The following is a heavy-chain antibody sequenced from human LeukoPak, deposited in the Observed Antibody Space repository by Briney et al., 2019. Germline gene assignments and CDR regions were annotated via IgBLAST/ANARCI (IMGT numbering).Heavy chain of an antibody. CDR2: IKQDESER. V-gene: IGHV3-7*01. Sequence: QPGGSLRLSCAASGFMFSSYWMSWVRQAPGKGLEWVANIKQDESERYYVDSVKGRFTISRDNAKNSLYLQMNSLRAEDTAVYYCARDKIVGATFLDYWGQGTLVTVSS. D-gene: IGHD1-26*01. CDR1: GFMFSSYW. J-gene: IGHJ4*02. CDR3: ARDKIVGATFLDY.